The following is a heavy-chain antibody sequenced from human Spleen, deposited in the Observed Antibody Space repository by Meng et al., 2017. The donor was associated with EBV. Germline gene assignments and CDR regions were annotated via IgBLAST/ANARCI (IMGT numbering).Heavy chain of an antibody. D-gene: IGHD6-6*01. CDR1: GFSLSNRGVG. Sequence: STLKESGPTLVKPTPTLTITCTCSGFSLSNRGVGLGWIRQPPGKALEWLALIYWDDDTRYSPSLKSRLTITKDTSKNQVVLTMTNMDPVDTATYYCAHIIVARPFDSWGQGTLVTVSS. CDR2: IYWDDDT. J-gene: IGHJ4*02. V-gene: IGHV2-5*02. CDR3: AHIIVARPFDS.